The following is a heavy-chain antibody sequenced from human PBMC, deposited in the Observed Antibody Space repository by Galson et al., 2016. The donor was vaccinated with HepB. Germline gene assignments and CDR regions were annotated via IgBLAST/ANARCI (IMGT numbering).Heavy chain of an antibody. CDR3: ARGSSGGYNYHYDMDV. V-gene: IGHV3-7*03. Sequence: SLRLSCAASGFTFSSYWMSWVRQAPGKGLEWVANIKQDGSEKYYVDSVKGRFTISRDNAKNSLYLQMNSLRAEDKAVYYCARGSSGGYNYHYDMDVWGQGTTVTVSS. CDR1: GFTFSSYW. J-gene: IGHJ6*02. D-gene: IGHD6-19*01. CDR2: IKQDGSEK.